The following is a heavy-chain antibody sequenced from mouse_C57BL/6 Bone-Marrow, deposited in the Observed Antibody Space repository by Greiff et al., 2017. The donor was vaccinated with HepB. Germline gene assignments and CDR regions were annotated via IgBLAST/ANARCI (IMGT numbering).Heavy chain of an antibody. V-gene: IGHV1-19*01. CDR1: GYTFTDYY. Sequence: VQLQQSGPVLVKPGASVKMSCKASGYTFTDYYMNWVKQSHGKSLEWIGVINPYNGGTSYNQKFKGKATLTVDKSSSTAYMELNSLTSEDSAVYYCARWGITTVRNWGQGTTLTVSS. D-gene: IGHD1-1*01. J-gene: IGHJ2*01. CDR3: ARWGITTVRN. CDR2: INPYNGGT.